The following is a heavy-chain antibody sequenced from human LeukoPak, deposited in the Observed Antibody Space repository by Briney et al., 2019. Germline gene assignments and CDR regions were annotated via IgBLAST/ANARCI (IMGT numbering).Heavy chain of an antibody. Sequence: SETLSLTCSVSGGSISRSTYYWGWIRQPPGKGLEWIGSIYYSGSTYYNPSLKSRVTISVDTSKNQFSLKLSSVTAADTAMYYCASNPFLWAVVGTNWFDPWGQGTLVTVSS. D-gene: IGHD6-19*01. CDR3: ASNPFLWAVVGTNWFDP. CDR2: IYYSGST. CDR1: GGSISRSTYY. V-gene: IGHV4-39*01. J-gene: IGHJ5*02.